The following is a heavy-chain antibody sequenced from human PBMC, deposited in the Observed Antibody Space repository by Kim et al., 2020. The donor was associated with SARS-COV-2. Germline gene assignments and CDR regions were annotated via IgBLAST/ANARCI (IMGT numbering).Heavy chain of an antibody. CDR3: AREGNYDFWSGYYPLYY. D-gene: IGHD3-3*01. Sequence: GGSLRLSCAASGFTFSSYAMHWVRQAPGKGLVWVAVISYDGSNKYYADSVKGRFTISRDNSKNTLYLQMNSLRAEDTAVYYCAREGNYDFWSGYYPLYYWGQGTLVTVSS. J-gene: IGHJ4*02. CDR2: ISYDGSNK. V-gene: IGHV3-30-3*01. CDR1: GFTFSSYA.